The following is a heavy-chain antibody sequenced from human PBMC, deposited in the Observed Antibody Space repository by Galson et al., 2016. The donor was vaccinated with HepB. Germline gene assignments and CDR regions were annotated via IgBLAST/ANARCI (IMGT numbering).Heavy chain of an antibody. D-gene: IGHD5-24*01. CDR2: ISGGGGST. CDR3: ANGRENYYYYYGMDV. Sequence: SLRLSCAASGFTFNSYAMSWVRQAPGRGLEWVSAISGGGGSTYYADSVKGRFTISRDNSKNTLYLQMKSLRAEDTAVYYWANGRENYYYYYGMDVWGQGTTVAVSS. CDR1: GFTFNSYA. V-gene: IGHV3-23*01. J-gene: IGHJ6*02.